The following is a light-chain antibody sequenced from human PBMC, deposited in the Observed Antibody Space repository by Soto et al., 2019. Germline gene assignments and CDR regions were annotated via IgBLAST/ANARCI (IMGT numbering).Light chain of an antibody. J-gene: IGLJ2*01. CDR1: SSNIGAGYD. CDR3: QSYDRSLSGSVV. Sequence: QSVLTQPPSLSGAPGQRVTISCTGSSSNIGAGYDVHWYQQLPGTAPKLLIYGNNNRPSGVPDRFSGSQSGTSASLAITGLQAEDEADYYCQSYDRSLSGSVVFGGGTQLTVL. V-gene: IGLV1-40*01. CDR2: GNN.